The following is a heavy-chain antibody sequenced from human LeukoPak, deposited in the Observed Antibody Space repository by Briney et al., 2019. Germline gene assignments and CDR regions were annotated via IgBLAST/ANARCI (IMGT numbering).Heavy chain of an antibody. J-gene: IGHJ6*02. V-gene: IGHV4-34*01. CDR1: GGSFSGYY. CDR3: ARGPSVYCSGGSCYSLSYYYYYYGMDV. CDR2: INHSGST. D-gene: IGHD2-15*01. Sequence: SETLSLTCAVYGGSFSGYYWSWIRQPPGKGLEWIGEINHSGSTNYNPSLKSRVTISVDTSKNQFSLKLSSVTAADTAVYYCARGPSVYCSGGSCYSLSYYYYYYGMDVWGQGTTVTVSS.